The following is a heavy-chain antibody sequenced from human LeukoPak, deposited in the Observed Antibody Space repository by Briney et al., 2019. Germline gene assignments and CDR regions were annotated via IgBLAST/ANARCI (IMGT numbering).Heavy chain of an antibody. CDR3: ARVYYYGSGSYYKVPPFFDY. V-gene: IGHV4-39*07. CDR2: IYYSGST. Sequence: EPSETLSLTCAVSGGSISSNSYYWGWIRQPPGKGLEWIGSIYYSGSTYYNPSLKSRVTISVDTSKNQFSLKLSSVTAADTAVYYCARVYYYGSGSYYKVPPFFDYWGQGTLVTVSS. CDR1: GGSISSNSYY. J-gene: IGHJ4*02. D-gene: IGHD3-10*01.